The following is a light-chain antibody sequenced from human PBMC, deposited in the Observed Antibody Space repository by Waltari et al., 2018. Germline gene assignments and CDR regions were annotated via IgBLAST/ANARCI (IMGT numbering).Light chain of an antibody. Sequence: EIVVTQSPATLSVSPGEGAMLSCRASETIKTNLAWYQHKPGQAPRLLIYDASTRATGIPARFSGSGSGTEFTLTISSLQSEDFAIYFCQQYNEWPPISTFGQGTNLEIK. V-gene: IGKV3-15*01. CDR3: QQYNEWPPIST. CDR2: DAS. J-gene: IGKJ2*01. CDR1: ETIKTN.